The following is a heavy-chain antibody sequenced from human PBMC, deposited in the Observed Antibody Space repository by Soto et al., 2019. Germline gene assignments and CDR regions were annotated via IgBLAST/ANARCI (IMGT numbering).Heavy chain of an antibody. CDR2: IYYSGST. D-gene: IGHD2-2*01. CDR1: GGSISSYY. J-gene: IGHJ5*02. Sequence: QVQLQESGPGLVKPSETLSLTCTVSGGSISSYYWSWIRQPPGKGLEWIGYIYYSGSTNYNPSLKSRVTISVDTSKNQFSLKLSSVTAADTAMYYCARGTEVWFDPWGQGTLVTVSS. CDR3: ARGTEVWFDP. V-gene: IGHV4-59*01.